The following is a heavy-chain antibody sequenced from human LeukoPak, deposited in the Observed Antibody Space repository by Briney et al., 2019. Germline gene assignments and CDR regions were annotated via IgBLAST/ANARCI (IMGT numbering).Heavy chain of an antibody. V-gene: IGHV1-46*01. CDR3: ARAGIFDY. CDR1: GYTFTIYS. CDR2: INPSGCST. D-gene: IGHD3-10*01. J-gene: IGHJ4*02. Sequence: ASVKVSCKASGYTFTIYSIHWVRQAPGQGLEWMGIINPSGCSTSYAQKFQGRVTMTRDTSTITVYMELSSLRAEDTAVYYCARAGIFDYWGQGTLVTVSS.